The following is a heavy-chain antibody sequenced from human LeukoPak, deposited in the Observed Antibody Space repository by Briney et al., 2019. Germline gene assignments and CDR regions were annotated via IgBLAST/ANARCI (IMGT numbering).Heavy chain of an antibody. CDR1: GYTFTSYD. D-gene: IGHD5-24*01. Sequence: SVKVSCKASGYTFTSYDISWVRQAPGQGLEWMGGIIPIFGTANYAQKFQGRVTITTDESTSTAYMELSSLRSEDTAVYYCARNGDGYTFHYWGQGTLVTVSS. CDR2: IIPIFGTA. V-gene: IGHV1-69*05. J-gene: IGHJ4*02. CDR3: ARNGDGYTFHY.